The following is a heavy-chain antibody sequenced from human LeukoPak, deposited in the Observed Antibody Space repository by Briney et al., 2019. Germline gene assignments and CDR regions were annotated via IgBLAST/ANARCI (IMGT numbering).Heavy chain of an antibody. CDR3: ARRGGTTVTTDAFDI. D-gene: IGHD4-17*01. V-gene: IGHV5-51*01. CDR1: GYSFTSYW. J-gene: IGHJ3*02. CDR2: IHPGDSDT. Sequence: ASVKVSCKASGYSFTSYWIGWVRQMPGKGLEWMGIIHPGDSDTRYSPSFQGQVTISADKSISTAYLQWSSLKASDTAMYYCARRGGTTVTTDAFDIWGQGTMVTVSS.